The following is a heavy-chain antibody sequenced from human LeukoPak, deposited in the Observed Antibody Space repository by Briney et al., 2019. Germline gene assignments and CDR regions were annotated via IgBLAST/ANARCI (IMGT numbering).Heavy chain of an antibody. Sequence: SETLSLTCTVSGGSSSSYYGTWIRQPPGKGLEWIGYIHTSGSTNYNPSPKSRVTMSVDTSKNQFSLRLSSVTAADTAVYYCVRPGQSNWWVYFNYWGQGTVVTVSS. J-gene: IGHJ4*02. CDR2: IHTSGST. D-gene: IGHD2-15*01. CDR1: GGSSSSYY. CDR3: VRPGQSNWWVYFNY. V-gene: IGHV4-4*09.